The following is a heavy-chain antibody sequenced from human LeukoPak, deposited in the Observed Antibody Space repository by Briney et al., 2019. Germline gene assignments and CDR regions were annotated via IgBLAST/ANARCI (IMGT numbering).Heavy chain of an antibody. D-gene: IGHD6-19*01. Sequence: GGSLRLSCAASGFTFSSYSMNWVRQAPGKGLEWVSSISSSSSYIYYADSVKGRFTISRDNAKNSLYLQMNSLRAEDTAVYYCARDGFLGDYDTFGPGYSSGWPYWGQGTLATVSS. J-gene: IGHJ4*02. CDR1: GFTFSSYS. CDR3: ARDGFLGDYDTFGPGYSSGWPY. V-gene: IGHV3-21*01. CDR2: ISSSSSYI.